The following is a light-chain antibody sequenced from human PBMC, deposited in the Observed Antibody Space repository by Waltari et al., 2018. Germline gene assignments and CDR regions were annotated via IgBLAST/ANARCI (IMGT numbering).Light chain of an antibody. CDR3: QSYDSSLSDWV. V-gene: IGLV1-40*01. CDR1: SSNIGAGYA. J-gene: IGLJ2*01. Sequence: QSVLTQPPSVSGAPGQRVTISCTGSSSNIGAGYAVHWYQQLPGTVPKPLIYANSNRPSGVPDRFSGSKSGTSASLAITGLQAEDEADYYCQSYDSSLSDWVFGGGTKLTVL. CDR2: ANS.